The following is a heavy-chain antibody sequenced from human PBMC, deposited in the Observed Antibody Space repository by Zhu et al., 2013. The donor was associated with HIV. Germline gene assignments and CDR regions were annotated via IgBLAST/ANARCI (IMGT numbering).Heavy chain of an antibody. V-gene: IGHV1-8*01. CDR3: ASTYFYDGSDAFDY. CDR1: GYTFTSYD. Sequence: QVQLVQSGAEVKKPGASVRVSCEASGYTFTSYDINWLRQATGQGLEWMGWMNPKSGKSGYGQNFEDRVTMTWNTAITAAYMELRNLRSEDTAVYYCASTYFYDGSDAFDYLGSKGTMVTVSS. CDR2: MNPKSGKS. D-gene: IGHD3-22*01. J-gene: IGHJ3*02.